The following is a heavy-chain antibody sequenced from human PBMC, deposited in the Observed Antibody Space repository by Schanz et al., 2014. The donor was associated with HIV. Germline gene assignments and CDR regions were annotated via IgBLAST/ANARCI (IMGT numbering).Heavy chain of an antibody. Sequence: QMYLVQSGPEVRKPGTSVTVSCKASGFTFANSAVQWVRQARGQSLEWIGWIVVGSGNTNYAQKFQERVTITRDMSTSTAYMELSSLRSEDTAVYYCAADSEWFGEAPSAFDIWGQGTMVTVSS. V-gene: IGHV1-58*01. CDR1: GFTFANSA. CDR3: AADSEWFGEAPSAFDI. J-gene: IGHJ3*02. CDR2: IVVGSGNT. D-gene: IGHD3-10*01.